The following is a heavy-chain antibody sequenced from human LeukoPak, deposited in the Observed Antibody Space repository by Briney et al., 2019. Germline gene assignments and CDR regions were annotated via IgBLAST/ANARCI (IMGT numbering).Heavy chain of an antibody. CDR1: GGSISSYY. D-gene: IGHD6-19*01. CDR2: IYYSGST. Sequence: SETLSLTCTFSGGSISSYYWSWIRQPPGKGLEWIAYIYYSGSTNYNPSLKSRVTISVDTSKNQFSLKLRSVTAADTAVYYCARTHRRSGWSEGYFDYWGQGTLVTVSS. V-gene: IGHV4-59*08. CDR3: ARTHRRSGWSEGYFDY. J-gene: IGHJ4*02.